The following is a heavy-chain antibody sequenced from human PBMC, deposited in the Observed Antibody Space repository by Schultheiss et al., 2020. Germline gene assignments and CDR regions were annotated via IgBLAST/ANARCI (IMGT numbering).Heavy chain of an antibody. CDR1: GFTFSSYS. CDR3: ARQRSNGQWLT. Sequence: GGSLRLSCAASGFTFSSYSMNWVRQAPGKGLEWVSSISSSSSYIYYADSVKGRFTISRDNAKNSLYLQMNSLRAEDTAVYYCARQRSNGQWLTWGQGTLVTVSS. CDR2: ISSSSSYI. D-gene: IGHD6-19*01. J-gene: IGHJ5*02. V-gene: IGHV3-21*01.